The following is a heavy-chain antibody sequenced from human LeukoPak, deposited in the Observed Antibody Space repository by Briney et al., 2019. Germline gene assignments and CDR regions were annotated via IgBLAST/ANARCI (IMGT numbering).Heavy chain of an antibody. V-gene: IGHV4-34*01. D-gene: IGHD2-8*01. J-gene: IGHJ4*02. CDR3: ARGVLDDY. CDR2: INHSGST. Sequence: SETLSLTCAVYGGSFSGYYWSWIRQPPGKGLEWIGEINHSGSTNYNQSLKSRVTISVDTSKNQFSLKLSSVTAADTAVYYCARGVLDDYWGQGTLVTVSS. CDR1: GGSFSGYY.